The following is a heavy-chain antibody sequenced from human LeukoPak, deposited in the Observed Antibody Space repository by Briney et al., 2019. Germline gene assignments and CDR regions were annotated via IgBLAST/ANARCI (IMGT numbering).Heavy chain of an antibody. D-gene: IGHD3-22*01. CDR3: ARRYYYDSSGYGD. CDR2: IYTSGST. Sequence: SETLSLTCTVSGGSISSGSYYWSWIRQPAGKGLEWIGRIYTSGSTNYNPSLKSRVTISVDTSKNQFSLKLSSVTAADTAVYYCARRYYYDSSGYGDWGQGTLVTVSS. J-gene: IGHJ4*02. V-gene: IGHV4-61*02. CDR1: GGSISSGSYY.